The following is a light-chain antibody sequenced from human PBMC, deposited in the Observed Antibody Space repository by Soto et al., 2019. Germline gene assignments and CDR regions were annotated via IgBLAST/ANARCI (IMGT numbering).Light chain of an antibody. Sequence: DIQMTQSPSTLSASVGDRVTITCRASQSISSWLAWYQQKPGKAPNLLIYDASSLESGVPSRFSGSGSGTEFTLTISSLQPDDFATYYCQQYNSYSAMYTFGQGTRLEIK. V-gene: IGKV1-5*01. CDR3: QQYNSYSAMYT. J-gene: IGKJ5*01. CDR2: DAS. CDR1: QSISSW.